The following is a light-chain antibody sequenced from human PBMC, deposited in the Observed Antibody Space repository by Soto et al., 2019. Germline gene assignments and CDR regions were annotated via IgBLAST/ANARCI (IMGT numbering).Light chain of an antibody. V-gene: IGKV3D-20*02. CDR3: QHRFNWPWT. Sequence: EIVLTQSPGTLSVSPLEIATLSFMASQSVSSSYLAWYQQKPGQAPRLLIYGASSRATGIPDRFSGTVSGTDFTLTISRLEPEDFAVYYCQHRFNWPWTFGQGTKVDIK. J-gene: IGKJ1*01. CDR1: QSVSSSY. CDR2: GAS.